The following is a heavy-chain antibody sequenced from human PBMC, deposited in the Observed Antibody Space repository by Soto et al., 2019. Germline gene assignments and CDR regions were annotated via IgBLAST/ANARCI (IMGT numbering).Heavy chain of an antibody. CDR3: ARVMGTAYAFDI. Sequence: WGSLRLSCATSVFTFSIYSMNWVRQAPGKGLDWVSCISSSSSYIYYADSVKGRFTISRDNAKNSLYLQMNSLRAEDTAVYYCARVMGTAYAFDIWGQGTMVTVSS. CDR2: ISSSSSYI. CDR1: VFTFSIYS. J-gene: IGHJ3*02. V-gene: IGHV3-21*01. D-gene: IGHD2-8*01.